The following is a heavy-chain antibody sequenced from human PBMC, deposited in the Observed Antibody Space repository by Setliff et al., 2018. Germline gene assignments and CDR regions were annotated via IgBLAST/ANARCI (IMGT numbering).Heavy chain of an antibody. V-gene: IGHV4-4*08. J-gene: IGHJ4*02. CDR2: IYASGST. CDR1: GGSISSYY. D-gene: IGHD3-3*01. Sequence: PSETLSLTCTVSGGSISSYYWSWIRQPPGKGLEWIGYIYASGSTNYNPSLKSRVTLSVDTSKNQFSLELNSVTAADAAIYYCTRSSNFWNGYLFDWWGQGSLVTVSS. CDR3: TRSSNFWNGYLFDW.